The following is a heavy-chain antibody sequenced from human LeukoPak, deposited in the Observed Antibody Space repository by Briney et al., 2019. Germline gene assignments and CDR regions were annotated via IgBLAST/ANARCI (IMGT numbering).Heavy chain of an antibody. Sequence: SETLSLTCTVSGVSISSSSYYWGWIRQPPGKGLEWIGSIYYSGSTYYNPSLKSRVTISVDTSKNQFSLKLSSVTAADTAVYYCARRNTASPGERFDSWGQGTLVTVSS. CDR2: IYYSGST. D-gene: IGHD1-1*01. CDR3: ARRNTASPGERFDS. CDR1: GVSISSSSYY. J-gene: IGHJ4*02. V-gene: IGHV4-39*01.